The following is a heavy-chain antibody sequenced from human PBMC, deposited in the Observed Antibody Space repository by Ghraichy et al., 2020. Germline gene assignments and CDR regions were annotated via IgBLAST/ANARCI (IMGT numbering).Heavy chain of an antibody. D-gene: IGHD3-22*01. J-gene: IGHJ4*02. CDR1: GFTVSSNY. Sequence: GGSLRLSCAASGFTVSSNYMSWVRQAPGKGLEWVSVIYSGGSTYYADSVKGRFTISRDNSKNTLYLQMNSLRAEDTAVYYCARGLHYYDSSGYYLSQYYFDYWGQGTLVTVSS. CDR2: IYSGGST. V-gene: IGHV3-53*01. CDR3: ARGLHYYDSSGYYLSQYYFDY.